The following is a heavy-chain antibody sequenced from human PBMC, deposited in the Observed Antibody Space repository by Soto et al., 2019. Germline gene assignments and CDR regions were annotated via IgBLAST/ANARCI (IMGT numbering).Heavy chain of an antibody. CDR1: GDSINSDNYY. D-gene: IGHD3-9*01. V-gene: IGHV4-39*01. Sequence: SETLSLTCSVSGDSINSDNYYWGWIRQPPGKGLEWIGSIYYRGNTYYNPSLKTRVTISLDKSKSQFSLKLDSVTAADSAVYFCARLEGLATISYYFDYWGQGTLVTVSS. J-gene: IGHJ4*02. CDR3: ARLEGLATISYYFDY. CDR2: IYYRGNT.